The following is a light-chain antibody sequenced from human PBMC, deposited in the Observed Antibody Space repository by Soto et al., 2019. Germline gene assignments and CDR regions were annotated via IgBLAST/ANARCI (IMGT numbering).Light chain of an antibody. CDR1: QKIRNL. V-gene: IGKV1-5*01. CDR3: QQYDTYAT. J-gene: IGKJ5*01. Sequence: DIQLTPSASTLSAAVEDIVPIPCRASQKIRNLLAWYQQKPGRAPKPLIFDASTLRTGVPSRFSGSGSGSEFNFTITGLQPDDFATYFCQQYDTYATFGQGTRLEI. CDR2: DAS.